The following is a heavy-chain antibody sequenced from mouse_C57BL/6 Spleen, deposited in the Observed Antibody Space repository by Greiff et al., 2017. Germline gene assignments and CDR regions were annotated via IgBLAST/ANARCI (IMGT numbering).Heavy chain of an antibody. CDR2: VSGGGGNT. CDR3: ARIYYDYWYFDV. V-gene: IGHV5-9*01. J-gene: IGHJ1*03. CDR1: GFTFSSYT. D-gene: IGHD2-4*01. Sequence: DVKLVESGGGLVKPGGSLKLSCAVSGFTFSSYTMSWVRQTPEKRLEWVATVSGGGGNTYYPDSVKGRFTISRGNAKNTLYLQMSSLRSEDTALYYCARIYYDYWYFDVWGTGTTVTVSS.